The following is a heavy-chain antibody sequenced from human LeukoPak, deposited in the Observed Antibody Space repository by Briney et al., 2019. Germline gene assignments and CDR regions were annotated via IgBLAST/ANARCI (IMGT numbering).Heavy chain of an antibody. Sequence: LSLTCTVSGGSISSGSYYMSWIRQAPGKGLEWVSYISSSGSTIYYADSVKGRFTISRDNAKNSLYLQMNSLRAEDTAVYYCAREAVAGPDMPFDYWGQGTLVTVSS. V-gene: IGHV3-11*01. CDR1: GGSISSGSYY. CDR2: ISSSGSTI. J-gene: IGHJ4*02. CDR3: AREAVAGPDMPFDY. D-gene: IGHD6-19*01.